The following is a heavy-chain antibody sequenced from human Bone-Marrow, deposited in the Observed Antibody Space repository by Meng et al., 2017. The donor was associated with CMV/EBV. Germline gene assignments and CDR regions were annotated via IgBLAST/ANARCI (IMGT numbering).Heavy chain of an antibody. V-gene: IGHV1-8*03. Sequence: ASVKVSCKASGYTFTSHDINWVRQATGQGLEWMGWINPNSGNTGYAPKFQGRVTLTRNTSINTAYMEVSSLRSGDTAVYYCARGVRYGSGKEFFDSCGQGTLVTVSS. CDR2: INPNSGNT. CDR3: ARGVRYGSGKEFFDS. D-gene: IGHD3-10*01. CDR1: GYTFTSHD. J-gene: IGHJ4*02.